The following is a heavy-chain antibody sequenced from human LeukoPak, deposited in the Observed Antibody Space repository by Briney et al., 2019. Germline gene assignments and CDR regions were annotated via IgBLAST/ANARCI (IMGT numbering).Heavy chain of an antibody. CDR1: GGSISSYY. Sequence: PSETLPLTCTVSGGSISSYYWSWIRQPPGKGLEWIGYIYYTGSTNYNPSLKSRVTISVDTSKNQFSLKLSSVTAADTAVYYCARSGKSAYILDYWGQGTLVTVSS. CDR2: IYYTGST. J-gene: IGHJ4*02. D-gene: IGHD3-16*01. V-gene: IGHV4-59*01. CDR3: ARSGKSAYILDY.